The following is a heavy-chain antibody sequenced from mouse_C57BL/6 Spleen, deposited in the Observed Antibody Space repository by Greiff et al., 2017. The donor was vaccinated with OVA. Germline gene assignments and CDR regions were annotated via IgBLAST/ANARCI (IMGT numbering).Heavy chain of an antibody. V-gene: IGHV1-54*01. CDR3: AREGGSYFDY. CDR2: INPGSGGT. CDR1: GYAFTNYL. D-gene: IGHD1-1*02. J-gene: IGHJ2*01. Sequence: VQLQESGAELVRPGTSVKVSCKASGYAFTNYLIEWVKQRPGQGLEWIGVINPGSGGTNYNEKFKGKATLTADKSSSTAYMQLSSLTSEDSAVYFCAREGGSYFDYWGQGTTLTVSS.